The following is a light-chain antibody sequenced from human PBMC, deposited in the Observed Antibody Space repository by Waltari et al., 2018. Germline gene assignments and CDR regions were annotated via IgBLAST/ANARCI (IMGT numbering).Light chain of an antibody. CDR3: SSYTSSSTLVL. Sequence: QSALTQPASVSGSPGQSITIPCPGTSSDVGGYNYVSWYQQNPGKAPKLMIYDVSKRPSGVSNRFSGSKSGNTASLTISGLQAEDEADYYCSSYTSSSTLVLFGGGTKLTVL. V-gene: IGLV2-14*01. J-gene: IGLJ2*01. CDR1: SSDVGGYNY. CDR2: DVS.